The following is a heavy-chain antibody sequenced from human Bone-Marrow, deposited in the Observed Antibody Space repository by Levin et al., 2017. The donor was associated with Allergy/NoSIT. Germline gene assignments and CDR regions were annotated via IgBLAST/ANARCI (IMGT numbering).Heavy chain of an antibody. Sequence: PGGSLRLSCAASGFLFSNYAMSWVRQAPGKGLEWVSGISGSGGGGSTYYAESVKGRFTISRDNSKNTLYLQMNSLRAEDTAVYYCAEGGSPGMITLGGVIVLRALNYWGQGTLVTVSS. D-gene: IGHD3-16*02. CDR2: ISGSGGGGST. J-gene: IGHJ4*02. CDR1: GFLFSNYA. CDR3: AEGGSPGMITLGGVIVLRALNY. V-gene: IGHV3-23*01.